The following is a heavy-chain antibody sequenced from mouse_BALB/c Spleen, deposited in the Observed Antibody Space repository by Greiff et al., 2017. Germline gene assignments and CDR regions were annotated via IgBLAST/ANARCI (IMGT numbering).Heavy chain of an antibody. D-gene: IGHD2-3*01. V-gene: IGHV1-87*01. CDR3: ARWDGYWYFDV. CDR2: IYPGDGDT. Sequence: QVQLKESGAELARPGASVKLSCKASGYTFTSYWMQWVKQRPGQGLEWIGAIYPGDGDTRYTQKFKGKATLTADKSSSTAYMQLSSLASEDSAVYYCARWDGYWYFDVWGAGTTVTVSS. CDR1: GYTFTSYW. J-gene: IGHJ1*01.